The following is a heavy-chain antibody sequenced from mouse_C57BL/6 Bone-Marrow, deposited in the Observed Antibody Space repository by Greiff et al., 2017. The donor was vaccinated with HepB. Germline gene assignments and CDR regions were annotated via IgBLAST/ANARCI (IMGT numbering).Heavy chain of an antibody. J-gene: IGHJ3*01. D-gene: IGHD2-4*01. CDR2: IYPRSGNT. V-gene: IGHV1-81*01. CDR1: GYTFTSYG. CDR3: ARSGYDYDGFAY. Sequence: QVQLQQSGAELARPGASVKLSCKASGYTFTSYGISWVKQRTGQGLEWIGEIYPRSGNTYYNEKFKGKATLTADKSSSTAYMELRSLTSEDSAVYVCARSGYDYDGFAYWGQGTLVTVSA.